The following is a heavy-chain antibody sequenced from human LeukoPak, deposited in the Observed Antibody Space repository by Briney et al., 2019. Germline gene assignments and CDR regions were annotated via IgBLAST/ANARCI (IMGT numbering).Heavy chain of an antibody. J-gene: IGHJ3*01. D-gene: IGHD3-10*01. Sequence: GGSLRLSCAASGFTFSSSYMTWVRQAPGKGLEWVSVIRSGGSTVYADSVKGRFTISRDNSKNTLYLQLNSLRAEDTAVYYCAREGSGRTAYNDGLDVWGRGQWSPSLQ. V-gene: IGHV3-53*01. CDR3: AREGSGRTAYNDGLDV. CDR1: GFTFSSSY. CDR2: IRSGGST.